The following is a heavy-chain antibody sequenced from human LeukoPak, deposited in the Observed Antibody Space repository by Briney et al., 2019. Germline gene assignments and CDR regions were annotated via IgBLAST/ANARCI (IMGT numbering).Heavy chain of an antibody. CDR3: ARGYSSGYRIDY. Sequence: GGSLRLSCAASGFTFSSYWMHWVRHAPGKGLVWVSRINSDGSSMSYADSVKGRFTISGDNAKNTLYLQMNSLRTEDAAVYYCARGYSSGYRIDYWGQGTLVTVPS. V-gene: IGHV3-74*01. CDR1: GFTFSSYW. CDR2: INSDGSSM. J-gene: IGHJ4*02. D-gene: IGHD5-18*01.